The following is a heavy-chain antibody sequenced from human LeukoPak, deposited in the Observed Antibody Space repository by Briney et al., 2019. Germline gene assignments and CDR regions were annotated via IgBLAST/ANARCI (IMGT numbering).Heavy chain of an antibody. CDR3: ARVRVGATTRNTFDI. CDR2: IYTTGST. D-gene: IGHD1-26*01. V-gene: IGHV4-61*02. CDR1: GGSITNGGYY. Sequence: PSETLSLTCTVSGGSITNGGYYWSWIRQPAGKGLEWIGRIYTTGSTNYNPSLKSRVTISLDTSKNQFSLKLSSVSAADTAVYYCARVRVGATTRNTFDIWGQGTMVTVSS. J-gene: IGHJ3*02.